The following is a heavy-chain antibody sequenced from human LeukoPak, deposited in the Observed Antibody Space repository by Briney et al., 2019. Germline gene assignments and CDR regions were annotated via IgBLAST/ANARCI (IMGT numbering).Heavy chain of an antibody. V-gene: IGHV4-59*01. CDR1: GASIRSYY. J-gene: IGHJ5*02. Sequence: SETLSLTCTVSGASIRSYYWSWIRQPPGKGLEWIESLYDGVSTKYNPSLKSRLTFSVDTSNNQFSLQMTSVTATDTAFYYCARFSQGVFGWFDPWGQGTLVTVSS. D-gene: IGHD3-10*01. CDR3: ARFSQGVFGWFDP. CDR2: LYDGVST.